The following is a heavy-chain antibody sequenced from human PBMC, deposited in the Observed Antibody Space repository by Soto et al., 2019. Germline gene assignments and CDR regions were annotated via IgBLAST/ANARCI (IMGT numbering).Heavy chain of an antibody. Sequence: QVQLVESGGGVVQPGRSLRLSCAASGFTFSSFGIHWVRQAPGEGLEWVAVISYDGSNKYYADSVKGRFTISRDNSKNTLYLQMNSLRAEDTAVYYCAKALGYCSGGSCYPPGYYYGMDVWGQGTTVTVSS. CDR3: AKALGYCSGGSCYPPGYYYGMDV. V-gene: IGHV3-30*18. CDR1: GFTFSSFG. J-gene: IGHJ6*02. CDR2: ISYDGSNK. D-gene: IGHD2-15*01.